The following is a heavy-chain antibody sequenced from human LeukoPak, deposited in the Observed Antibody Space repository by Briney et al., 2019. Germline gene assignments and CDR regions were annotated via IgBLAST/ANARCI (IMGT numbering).Heavy chain of an antibody. V-gene: IGHV3-73*01. CDR1: GFTFSGSA. CDR2: IDKEKNSYATSS. CDR3: TRDSGTYNWLDP. J-gene: IGHJ5*02. Sequence: GGSLRLSCAASGFTFSGSAIHWVRQSFGKGLEWIGHIDKEKNSYATSSAYAVSVEGRFTVSRDDSKNMAFLQMSGLKTEDTALYFCTRDSGTYNWLDPWGQGTLVTVSS. D-gene: IGHD1-26*01.